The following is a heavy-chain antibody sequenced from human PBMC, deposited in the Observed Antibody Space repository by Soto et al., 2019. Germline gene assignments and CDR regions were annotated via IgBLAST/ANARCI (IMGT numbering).Heavy chain of an antibody. Sequence: QLQVQESGPGQVKPSQTLSLTCTVSGGSITSHHYYWGWIRQPPGKGLEWIGSIYSGGNTYYNPSLRSRLAVFVDTAKNLISLNLSSVTDADSAIYYCGSGPSTACVDNGGLGTQVSVS. V-gene: IGHV4-39*01. CDR1: GGSITSHHYY. D-gene: IGHD2-2*01. CDR3: GSGPSTACVDN. J-gene: IGHJ4*02. CDR2: IYSGGNT.